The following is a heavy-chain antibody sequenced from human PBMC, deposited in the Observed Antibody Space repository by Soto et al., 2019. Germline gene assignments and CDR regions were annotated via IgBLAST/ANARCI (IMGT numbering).Heavy chain of an antibody. CDR2: ISGSGGST. CDR3: ASERGSSWYRGHYFDD. J-gene: IGHJ4*02. V-gene: IGHV3-23*01. CDR1: GFTFSSYA. D-gene: IGHD6-13*01. Sequence: GGSLRLSCAASGFTFSSYAMSWVRQAPGKGLEWVSAISGSGGSTYYADSVKGRFTISRDNSKNTLYLQMNSLRAEDTAVYYCASERGSSWYRGHYFDDWGQGTLVTVSS.